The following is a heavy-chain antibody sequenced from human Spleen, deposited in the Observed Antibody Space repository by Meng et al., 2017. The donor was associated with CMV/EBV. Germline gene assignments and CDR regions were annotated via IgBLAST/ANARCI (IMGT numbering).Heavy chain of an antibody. CDR1: GYTFSGYY. Sequence: ASVKVSCKASGYTFSGYYMHWVRQAPGQGLEWMGWINPNSGDTNYAQKFQARVTMTRDTSISTAYMELSRLRSDDTAVYYCARVVGATPPEYFDFWGQGTLVTVSS. J-gene: IGHJ4*02. CDR3: ARVVGATPPEYFDF. CDR2: INPNSGDT. V-gene: IGHV1-2*02. D-gene: IGHD1-26*01.